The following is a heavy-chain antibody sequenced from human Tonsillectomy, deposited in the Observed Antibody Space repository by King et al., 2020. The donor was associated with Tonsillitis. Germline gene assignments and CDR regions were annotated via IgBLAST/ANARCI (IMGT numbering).Heavy chain of an antibody. CDR3: AKGIWKLPRYTLLNEAFDI. CDR2: ISYDGSNK. V-gene: IGHV3-30*18. D-gene: IGHD2-15*01. J-gene: IGHJ3*02. CDR1: GFTFSSYG. Sequence: VQLVESGGGVVQPGRSLRLSCAASGFTFSSYGMHWVRQAPGKGLEWVAVISYDGSNKYYADSVRGRFTISRDNSKNTLYLRMSSLRPEDTAVYYCAKGIWKLPRYTLLNEAFDIWGQGTMVTVSS.